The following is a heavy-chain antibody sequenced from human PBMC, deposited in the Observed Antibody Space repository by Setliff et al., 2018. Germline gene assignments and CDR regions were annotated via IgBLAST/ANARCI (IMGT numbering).Heavy chain of an antibody. V-gene: IGHV4-4*08. Sequence: PSETLSLTCTVSGGSISDYYWSWIRQPPGKGLEWIGHIYTSGSTNYNPSLKSRVTISVDTSKNQFSLKLSSVTAADTAVYYCARLPLTVGSSRWQPVGARLAHSTTIDYWGQGTLVTVSS. J-gene: IGHJ4*02. CDR3: ARLPLTVGSSRWQPVGARLAHSTTIDY. D-gene: IGHD6-13*01. CDR1: GGSISDYY. CDR2: IYTSGST.